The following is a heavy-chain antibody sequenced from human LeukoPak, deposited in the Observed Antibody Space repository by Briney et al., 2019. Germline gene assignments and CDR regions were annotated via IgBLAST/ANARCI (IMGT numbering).Heavy chain of an antibody. CDR2: INRSGST. Sequence: SETLSLTCAVYGGXFGSHYCSWIRQPPGKGLEWIGEINRSGSTSYNPSLKSRVTMSVDTSKNHASLKLSSVTAADTAVYFCARVGTSSWFFDYWGQGTLVTVSS. J-gene: IGHJ4*02. CDR3: ARVGTSSWFFDY. D-gene: IGHD6-13*01. V-gene: IGHV4-34*01. CDR1: GGXFGSHY.